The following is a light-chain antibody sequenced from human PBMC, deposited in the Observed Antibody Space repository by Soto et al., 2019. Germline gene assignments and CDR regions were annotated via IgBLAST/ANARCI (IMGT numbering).Light chain of an antibody. CDR3: GTWDSSLSAGV. CDR1: SSNIGNKY. J-gene: IGLJ3*02. Sequence: QSMLTQPPSVSAAPGQKVTISCSGSSSNIGNKYVSWYQQLPGTAPKLLIYDNNKRPSGIPDRFSGSKSGTSATLDITGLQTGDEADYYCGTWDSSLSAGVFGGGTKLTVL. CDR2: DNN. V-gene: IGLV1-51*01.